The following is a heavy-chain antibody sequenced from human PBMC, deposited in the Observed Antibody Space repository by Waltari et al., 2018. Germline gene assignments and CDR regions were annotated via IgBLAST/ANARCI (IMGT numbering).Heavy chain of an antibody. Sequence: QLQLQESGSGLVKPSQTLSLTCAVSGGSISSGGYSWGWIRQPPGKGLEWIGYIYHSGSTYYNPSLKSRVTISVDRSKNQFSLKLSSVTAADTAVYYCARGGSGSFIDYWGQGTLVTVSS. CDR1: GGSISSGGYS. CDR2: IYHSGST. V-gene: IGHV4-30-2*01. CDR3: ARGGSGSFIDY. D-gene: IGHD3-10*01. J-gene: IGHJ4*02.